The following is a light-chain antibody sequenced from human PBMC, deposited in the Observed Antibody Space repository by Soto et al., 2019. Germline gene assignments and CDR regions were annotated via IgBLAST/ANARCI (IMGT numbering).Light chain of an antibody. CDR2: EVS. J-gene: IGLJ2*01. CDR1: SSDVGGYNY. CDR3: SSYTSSSTLV. Sequence: QSALTQPASVSGSPGQSITISCTGTSSDVGGYNYVSRYQQHPGKAPKLMISEVSNRPSGVSNRFSGSKSGNTASLTISGLQAEDEADYYCSSYTSSSTLVFGGGTKLTVL. V-gene: IGLV2-14*01.